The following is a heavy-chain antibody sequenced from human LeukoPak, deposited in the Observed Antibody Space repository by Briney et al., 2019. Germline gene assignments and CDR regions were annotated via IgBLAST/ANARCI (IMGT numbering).Heavy chain of an antibody. CDR2: INHSGST. J-gene: IGHJ1*01. Sequence: SETLSLTCAVYGGSFSGYYWSWIRQPPGKGLEWIGEINHSGSTNYNPSLKSRVTISVDTSKNQFSLKLSSVTAADTAVYYYASASSAQGFFQHWGQGTLVTVSS. D-gene: IGHD3-10*01. V-gene: IGHV4-34*01. CDR3: ASASSAQGFFQH. CDR1: GGSFSGYY.